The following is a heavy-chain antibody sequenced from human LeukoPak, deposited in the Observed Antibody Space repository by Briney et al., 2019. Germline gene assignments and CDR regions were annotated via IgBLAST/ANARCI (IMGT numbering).Heavy chain of an antibody. D-gene: IGHD3-22*01. Sequence: PGGSLRLSCAASGFTFSSYAMSWVRQAPGKGLEWVSAISGSGGNTHYADTVKGRFTISRDNSKNTLYLQMNSLRAEDTAVYYCASRSGYYYVPQHWGQGTLVTVSS. V-gene: IGHV3-23*01. CDR1: GFTFSSYA. J-gene: IGHJ1*01. CDR2: ISGSGGNT. CDR3: ASRSGYYYVPQH.